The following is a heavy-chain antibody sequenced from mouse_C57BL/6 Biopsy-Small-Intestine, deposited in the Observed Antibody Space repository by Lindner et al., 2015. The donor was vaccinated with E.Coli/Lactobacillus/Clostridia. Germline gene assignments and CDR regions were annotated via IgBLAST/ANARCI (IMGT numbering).Heavy chain of an antibody. V-gene: IGHV1-84*02. D-gene: IGHD6-1*01. Sequence: SVKVSCKASGYTFSDFYIHVGATGPLGQGPEWMGWVNPQTGDTNYAQKFQGRVTMTRDTSISTAYMELSRLRSDDTAVYYCATESKRIAVAVVADAFDIWGQGTMVTVSS. CDR2: VNPQTGDT. J-gene: IGHJ3*01. CDR3: ATESKRIAVAVVADAFDI. CDR1: GYTFSDFY.